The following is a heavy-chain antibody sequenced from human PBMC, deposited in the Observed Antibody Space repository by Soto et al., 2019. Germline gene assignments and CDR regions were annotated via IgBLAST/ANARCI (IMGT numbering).Heavy chain of an antibody. D-gene: IGHD2-2*03. CDR1: GGTFSSYA. J-gene: IGHJ3*02. CDR2: IIPIFGTA. CDR3: ARGGYCSSTSCYGAFDI. Sequence: ASVKVSCKASGGTFSSYAISWVRQAPGQGLEWMGGIIPIFGTANYAQKFQGRVTITADTSASTAYMELSSLRSEDTAVYYCARGGYCSSTSCYGAFDIWGQGTMVTVSS. V-gene: IGHV1-69*06.